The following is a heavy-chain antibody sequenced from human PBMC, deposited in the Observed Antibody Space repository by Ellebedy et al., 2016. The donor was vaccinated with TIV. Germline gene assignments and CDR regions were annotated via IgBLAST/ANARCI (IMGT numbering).Heavy chain of an antibody. CDR3: ARGWGYHNAPFNQ. D-gene: IGHD5-12*01. V-gene: IGHV3-11*06. J-gene: IGHJ4*02. CDR2: IDPTSSYT. Sequence: GGSLRLSCAASGFTFTDYYMTWVRQAPGKGLEWVSYIDPTSSYTNYADALKGRLTISRDNAKNTLFLQMDSLRVEDTAVYYGARGWGYHNAPFNQWGQGTLVSVSS. CDR1: GFTFTDYY.